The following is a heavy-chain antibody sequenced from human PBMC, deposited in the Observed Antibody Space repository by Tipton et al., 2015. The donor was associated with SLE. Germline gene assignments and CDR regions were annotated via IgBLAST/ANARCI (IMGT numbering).Heavy chain of an antibody. CDR1: GYSISSGYY. V-gene: IGHV4-38-2*01. CDR3: ARHVLVRDRFDP. D-gene: IGHD6-13*01. CDR2: IYHSGST. Sequence: TLSLTCAVSGYSISSGYYWGWIRQPPGKGLEWVGSIYHSGSTFYNPSLKSRVTVSVDTSKNQFSLKLSSVTAADTALYFCARHVLVRDRFDPWGQGTLVTVSS. J-gene: IGHJ5*02.